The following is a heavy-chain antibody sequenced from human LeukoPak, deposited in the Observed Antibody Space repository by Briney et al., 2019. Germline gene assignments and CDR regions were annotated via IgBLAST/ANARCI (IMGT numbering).Heavy chain of an antibody. D-gene: IGHD2-2*01. V-gene: IGHV3-30*02. Sequence: PGGSLRLSCAASGFTFSSYGMHWVRQAPGNGLEWVAFIRYDGSNKYYADSVKGRFTISRDNSKNTLYLQMNSLRAEDTAVYYCAKERTLYYYYMDVWGKGTTVTVSS. CDR2: IRYDGSNK. CDR3: AKERTLYYYYMDV. CDR1: GFTFSSYG. J-gene: IGHJ6*03.